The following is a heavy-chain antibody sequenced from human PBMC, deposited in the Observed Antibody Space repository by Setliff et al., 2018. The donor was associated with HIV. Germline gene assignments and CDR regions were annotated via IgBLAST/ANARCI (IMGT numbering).Heavy chain of an antibody. CDR1: GGSFSDNY. J-gene: IGHJ4*02. CDR2: INHSGRT. Sequence: SETLSLTCAVYGGSFSDNYWSWIRQSPGKGLEWIGEINHSGRTKYSPSLRSRVSMSVDTSKNQFSLKLTSVTASDTAVYYCARAAAGNTGPFDLWGQGSPVTVSS. V-gene: IGHV4-34*01. D-gene: IGHD4-17*01. CDR3: ARAAAGNTGPFDL.